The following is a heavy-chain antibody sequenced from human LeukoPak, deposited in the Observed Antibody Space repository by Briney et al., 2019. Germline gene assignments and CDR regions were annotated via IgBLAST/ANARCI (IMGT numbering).Heavy chain of an antibody. CDR3: AKDRTIYNWNDGACFDN. J-gene: IGHJ4*02. V-gene: IGHV3-9*01. CDR1: GFTFDDYA. CDR2: ISWNSGSI. Sequence: GRSLRLSCAASGFTFDDYAMHWVRQAPGKGLEWVSGISWNSGSIGYADSVKGRFTISRDNAKNSLYLQMNSLRAEDTALYYCAKDRTIYNWNDGACFDNWGQGTLVTVSS. D-gene: IGHD1-20*01.